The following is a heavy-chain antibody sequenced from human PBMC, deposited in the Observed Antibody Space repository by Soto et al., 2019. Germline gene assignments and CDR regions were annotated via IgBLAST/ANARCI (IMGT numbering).Heavy chain of an antibody. CDR3: AKEVVVAATFPNWFDP. V-gene: IGHV3-30*18. CDR1: GFTFSSYG. J-gene: IGHJ5*02. CDR2: ISYDGSNK. Sequence: GGSLRLSCAASGFTFSSYGMHWFRQAPGKGLEWVAVISYDGSNKYYADSVKGRFTISRDNSKNTLYLQMNSLRAEDTAVYYCAKEVVVAATFPNWFDPWGQGTLVTVSS. D-gene: IGHD2-15*01.